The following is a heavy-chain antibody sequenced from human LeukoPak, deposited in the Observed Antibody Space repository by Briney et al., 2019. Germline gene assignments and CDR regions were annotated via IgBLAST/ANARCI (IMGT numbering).Heavy chain of an antibody. Sequence: GGSLRLSCAASGFTVSSNYMSWVRQAPGKGLEWVSVIYSGGSTYYADSVKGRFTISRDNSKNTLYLQMNSLRAEDTAVYYCARAGEYSYGFDYWGQGTLVTVSS. CDR3: ARAGEYSYGFDY. CDR1: GFTVSSNY. CDR2: IYSGGST. D-gene: IGHD5-18*01. V-gene: IGHV3-53*01. J-gene: IGHJ4*02.